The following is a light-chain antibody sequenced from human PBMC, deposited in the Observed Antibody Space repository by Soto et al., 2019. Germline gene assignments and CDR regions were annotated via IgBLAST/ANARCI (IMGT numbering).Light chain of an antibody. CDR1: SSDVGGYNY. CDR2: EVY. CDR3: AAWDDSLSGWV. J-gene: IGLJ3*02. Sequence: QSALTQPPSASGSPGQSVTISCTGSSSDVGGYNYVSWYQQHPGKAPKLIIYEVYKRPSGVPDRFSGSKSGTSASLAISGLPSEDEADYYCAAWDDSLSGWVFGGGTKLTVL. V-gene: IGLV2-8*01.